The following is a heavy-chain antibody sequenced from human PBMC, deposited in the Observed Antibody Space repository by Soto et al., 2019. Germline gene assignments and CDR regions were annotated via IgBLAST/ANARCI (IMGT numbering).Heavy chain of an antibody. Sequence: PGGFLRLSCAASGFNFSSFGMHWVRQAPGKGLEWVALMSYDGSSKYYQDSLKGRFTISRDKSKNTLYLQMSSLRVEDTAVYYCAKDRGWSSADLEYWGQGTLVTVSS. CDR1: GFNFSSFG. D-gene: IGHD6-19*01. CDR2: MSYDGSSK. V-gene: IGHV3-30*18. J-gene: IGHJ4*02. CDR3: AKDRGWSSADLEY.